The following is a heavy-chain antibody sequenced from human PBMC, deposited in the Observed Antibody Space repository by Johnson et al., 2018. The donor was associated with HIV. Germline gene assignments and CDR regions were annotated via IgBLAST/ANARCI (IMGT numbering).Heavy chain of an antibody. CDR2: ISYDGSNK. CDR1: GFTFSSYA. V-gene: IGHV3-30-3*01. J-gene: IGHJ3*02. CDR3: ARDHLGLSAAFIWGAFDI. D-gene: IGHD3-16*01. Sequence: QVQLVESWGGVVQPGRSLRLSCAASGFTFSSYAMHWVRQAPGKGLEWVAVISYDGSNKYYADSVKGRFTISRDNSKNTLYLQMNSLRAEDTAVYYCARDHLGLSAAFIWGAFDIWGQGTMVTVSS.